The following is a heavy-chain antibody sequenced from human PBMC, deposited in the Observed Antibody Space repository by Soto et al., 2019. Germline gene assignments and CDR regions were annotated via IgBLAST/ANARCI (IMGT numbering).Heavy chain of an antibody. Sequence: ASVKVSCKASGYTLTSYGISWVRQAPGQGLEWMGWISAYNGNTNYAQKLQGRVTMTTDTSTSTAYMELRNLRSDDTAVYYCARDREDDYFDYWGQGTLVTVSS. D-gene: IGHD3-10*01. CDR3: ARDREDDYFDY. CDR1: GYTLTSYG. J-gene: IGHJ4*02. CDR2: ISAYNGNT. V-gene: IGHV1-18*01.